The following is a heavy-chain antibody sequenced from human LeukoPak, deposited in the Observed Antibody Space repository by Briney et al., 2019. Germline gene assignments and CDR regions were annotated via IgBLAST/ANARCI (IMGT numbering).Heavy chain of an antibody. CDR3: AKSPHSGYDLYYFDY. J-gene: IGHJ4*02. CDR1: GFTFSSYW. V-gene: IGHV3-7*01. D-gene: IGHD5-12*01. CDR2: IKQDGSEK. Sequence: PGGSLRLSCAASGFTFSSYWMSWVRQAPGKGLEWVANIKQDGSEKYYVDSVKGRFTISRDNAKNSLYLQMNSLRAEDTAVYYCAKSPHSGYDLYYFDYWGQGTLVTVSS.